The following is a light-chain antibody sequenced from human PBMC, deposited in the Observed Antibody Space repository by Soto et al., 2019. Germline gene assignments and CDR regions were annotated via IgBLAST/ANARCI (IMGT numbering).Light chain of an antibody. CDR3: QQRLNWPPG. J-gene: IGKJ1*01. Sequence: EIFLTHSPDTLSLSTGERATLTCRASQSVTNYIAWYQQRPGQAPRLLIYDASNRATGVPARFSGSRSGTDFTLTISDLEPADFGLYYCQQRLNWPPGFGQGTKVDIK. CDR1: QSVTNY. CDR2: DAS. V-gene: IGKV3-11*01.